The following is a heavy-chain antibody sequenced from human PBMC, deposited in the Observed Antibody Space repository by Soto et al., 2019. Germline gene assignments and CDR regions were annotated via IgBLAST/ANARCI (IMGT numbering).Heavy chain of an antibody. CDR2: IDYSGST. J-gene: IGHJ5*02. CDR1: GGTIRSSNYY. V-gene: IGHV4-39*02. CDR3: SRRAPEGFDP. Sequence: PSETLSLTCTVSGGTIRSSNYYWAWIRQPPGKGLEWIGSIDYSGSTYYNPSLKSRVTISVDTSKNHFSLKLGSVTAADTAVYFCSRRAPEGFDPWGQGTLVTVSS.